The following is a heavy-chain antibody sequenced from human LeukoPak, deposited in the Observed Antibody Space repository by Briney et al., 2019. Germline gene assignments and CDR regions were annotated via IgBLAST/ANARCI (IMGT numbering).Heavy chain of an antibody. J-gene: IGHJ4*02. CDR1: GYSISSGYY. Sequence: SETLSLTCAVSGYSISSGYYWGWIRQPPGKGLEWIGSIYHIGSTYYNPSLKSRVTISVDTSKNQFSLKLSSVTAADTAVYYCARQGTSGSYSGYFDYWGQGTLVTVSS. D-gene: IGHD1-26*01. CDR3: ARQGTSGSYSGYFDY. V-gene: IGHV4-38-2*01. CDR2: IYHIGST.